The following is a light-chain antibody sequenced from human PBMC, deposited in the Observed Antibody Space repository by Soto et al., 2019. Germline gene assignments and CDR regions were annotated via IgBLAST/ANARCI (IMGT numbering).Light chain of an antibody. Sequence: QSALTQPASVSGSPGQGITISCTGTSSDVGGYNYVSWYQQHPGKAPKLMIYDVSNRPSGVSNRFSGSKSGNTASLTISGLQAEDEADYYCSSYTSSSTLDYVFGTGTKVTV. V-gene: IGLV2-14*01. CDR3: SSYTSSSTLDYV. CDR1: SSDVGGYNY. J-gene: IGLJ1*01. CDR2: DVS.